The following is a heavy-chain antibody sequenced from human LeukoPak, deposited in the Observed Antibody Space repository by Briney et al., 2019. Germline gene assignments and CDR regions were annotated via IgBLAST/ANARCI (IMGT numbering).Heavy chain of an antibody. V-gene: IGHV3-30*02. CDR2: IWYGGSNK. D-gene: IGHD1-26*01. J-gene: IGHJ5*02. CDR3: AKGVVGATGDWFDP. CDR1: GFTFSSYS. Sequence: GGSLRLSCAASGFTFSSYSMHWVRQAPGKGPEWVAVIWYGGSNKYYADSVKGRFTISRDNSKNTLYLQMNSLRAEDTAVYYCAKGVVGATGDWFDPWGQGTLVTVSS.